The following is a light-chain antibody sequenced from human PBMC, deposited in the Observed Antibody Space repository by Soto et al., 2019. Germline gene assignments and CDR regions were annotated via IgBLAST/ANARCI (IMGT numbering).Light chain of an antibody. Sequence: EILLTQSPGPLSLSPGERATLSCRASQSVSSSYLAWYQQKPGQAPRLLIYGASSRATGIPDRFSGSGSGTDFTLTISRLEPEDFAVYYCQQYGSSLIAFGQGTRLEIK. J-gene: IGKJ5*01. V-gene: IGKV3-20*01. CDR3: QQYGSSLIA. CDR1: QSVSSSY. CDR2: GAS.